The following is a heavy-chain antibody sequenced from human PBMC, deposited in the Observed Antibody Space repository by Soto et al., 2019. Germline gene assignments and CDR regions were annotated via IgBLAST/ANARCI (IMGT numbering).Heavy chain of an antibody. Sequence: QVQLVQSGAEVKKPGSSVKVSCKASGGTFSSYAISWERQAPGQGLEWMGGIIPIFGTANYAQKFQGRVTITADESTSTAYMELSSLRSEDTAVYYCARAPYDSSGYYHVPYNWFDPWGQGTLVTVSS. J-gene: IGHJ5*02. CDR2: IIPIFGTA. CDR3: ARAPYDSSGYYHVPYNWFDP. D-gene: IGHD3-22*01. CDR1: GGTFSSYA. V-gene: IGHV1-69*01.